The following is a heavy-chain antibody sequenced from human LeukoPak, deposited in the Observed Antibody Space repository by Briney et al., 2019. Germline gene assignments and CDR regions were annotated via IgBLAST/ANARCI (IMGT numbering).Heavy chain of an antibody. CDR1: GFTVSSNY. J-gene: IGHJ4*02. Sequence: PGGSLRLSCAASGFTVSSNYMNWVRQAPGKGLEWVSVIHSGDSAYYADSVKGRFTISRDNSKNTLYLQMNSLRAEDTAVYYCAKDAPVNIVVVPAANSWGQGTLVTVSS. V-gene: IGHV3-53*01. D-gene: IGHD2-2*01. CDR2: IHSGDSA. CDR3: AKDAPVNIVVVPAANS.